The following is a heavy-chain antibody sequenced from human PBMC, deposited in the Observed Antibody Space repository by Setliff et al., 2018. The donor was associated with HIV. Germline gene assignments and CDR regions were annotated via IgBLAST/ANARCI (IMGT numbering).Heavy chain of an antibody. CDR2: IFYKGST. CDR3: VRTNYYYYYMDV. V-gene: IGHV4-31*03. CDR1: GGSISTGDYY. J-gene: IGHJ6*03. Sequence: SETLSLTCTVSGGSISTGDYYWAWIRHYPGKGLEWIGYIFYKGSTFYNPSLKSRVSIAVLRSTDQFFLRLNSVTAADTAVYYCVRTNYYYYYMDVWGKGTTVTVSS.